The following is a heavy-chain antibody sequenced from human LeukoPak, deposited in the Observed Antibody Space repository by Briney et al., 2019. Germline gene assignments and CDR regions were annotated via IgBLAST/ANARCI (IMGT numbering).Heavy chain of an antibody. D-gene: IGHD1-20*01. V-gene: IGHV1-69*01. CDR2: IIPIFGTA. CDR3: ASRSRYNWNYNYYYGMDV. J-gene: IGHJ6*02. Sequence: VASVKVSCKASGGTFSSYAISWVRQAPGQGLEWMGVIIPIFGTANYAQKFQGRVTITADESTSTAYMELSSLRSEDTAVYYCASRSRYNWNYNYYYGMDVWGQGTTVTVSS. CDR1: GGTFSSYA.